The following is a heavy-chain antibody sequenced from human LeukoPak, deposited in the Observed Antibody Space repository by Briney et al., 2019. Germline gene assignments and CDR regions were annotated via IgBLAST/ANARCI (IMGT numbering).Heavy chain of an antibody. V-gene: IGHV1-69*05. D-gene: IGHD3-3*01. J-gene: IGHJ5*02. CDR2: IIPIFGTA. Sequence: ASVKVSCKASGGTFSSYAISWVRQAPGQGLEWMGGIIPIFGTANYAQKFQGRVTITTDESTSTAYMELSSLRSEDTAVYYCARDMRELEWDTAVGGFDPWGQGTLVTVSS. CDR1: GGTFSSYA. CDR3: ARDMRELEWDTAVGGFDP.